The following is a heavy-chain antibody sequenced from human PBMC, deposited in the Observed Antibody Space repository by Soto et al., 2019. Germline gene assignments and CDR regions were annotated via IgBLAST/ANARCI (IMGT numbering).Heavy chain of an antibody. Sequence: LSLTCTVSGGSISSSSYYWGWIRQPPGKGLEWIGSIYYSGSTYYNPSLKSRVTISVDTSKNQFSLKLSSVTAADTAVYYCARQRAKLKNWFDPWGQGTLVTVSS. J-gene: IGHJ5*02. CDR1: GGSISSSSYY. D-gene: IGHD2-15*01. CDR3: ARQRAKLKNWFDP. V-gene: IGHV4-39*01. CDR2: IYYSGST.